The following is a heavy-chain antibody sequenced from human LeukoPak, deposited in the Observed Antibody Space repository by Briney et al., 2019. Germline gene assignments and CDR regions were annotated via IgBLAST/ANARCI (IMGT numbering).Heavy chain of an antibody. CDR1: GFTFSSSA. J-gene: IGHJ4*02. D-gene: IGHD2-15*01. V-gene: IGHV3-23*01. CDR3: ATDSRYCSGGSCYSGTFDY. CDR2: ISGSGGST. Sequence: GGSLRLSCAASGFTFSSSAMSWVRQAPGKGLEWVSAISGSGGSTYYADSVRGRFTISRDTSKNTLYLQMNSLRAEDTAVYYCATDSRYCSGGSCYSGTFDYWGQGTLVTVSS.